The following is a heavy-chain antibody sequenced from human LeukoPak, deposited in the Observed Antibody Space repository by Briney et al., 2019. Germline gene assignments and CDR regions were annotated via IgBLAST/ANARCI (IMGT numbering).Heavy chain of an antibody. CDR3: ARDYCSSTSCLFDY. CDR1: GYTFTGYH. Sequence: GASVKVSCTASGYTFTGYHMHWVRQAPGQGLEWMGRINPNSGDTNYAQKFQGRVTMTRDTSISTACMELSRLRPDDTAVYYCARDYCSSTSCLFDYWGQGTLVTVSS. V-gene: IGHV1-2*06. J-gene: IGHJ4*02. D-gene: IGHD2-2*01. CDR2: INPNSGDT.